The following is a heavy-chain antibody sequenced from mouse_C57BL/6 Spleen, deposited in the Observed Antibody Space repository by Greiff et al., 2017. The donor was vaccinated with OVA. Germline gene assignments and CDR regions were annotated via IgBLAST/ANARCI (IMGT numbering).Heavy chain of an antibody. D-gene: IGHD1-1*02. J-gene: IGHJ3*01. CDR2: IDPSDSYT. CDR1: GYTFTSYW. Sequence: QVQLQQPGAELVMPGASVKLSCKASGYTFTSYWMHWVKQRPGQGLEWIGEIDPSDSYTNYNQKFKGKSTLTVDKSSSTAYMQLSSLTSEDSAVYYCARDYSNPFAYWGQGTLVTVSA. CDR3: ARDYSNPFAY. V-gene: IGHV1-69*01.